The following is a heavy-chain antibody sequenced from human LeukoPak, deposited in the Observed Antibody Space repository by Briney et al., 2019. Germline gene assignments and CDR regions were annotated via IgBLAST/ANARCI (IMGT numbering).Heavy chain of an antibody. D-gene: IGHD3-10*01. CDR1: GGTFSSYA. CDR2: IIPILGIA. J-gene: IGHJ4*02. CDR3: VRGSEGYYGSGSYPFDY. V-gene: IGHV1-69*04. Sequence: GSSVKVSCKASGGTFSSYAISWVRQAPGQGLEWMGKIIPILGIANYAQKFQGRVTITADKSTSTAYMELSSLRSEDTAVYYCVRGSEGYYGSGSYPFDYWGQGTLVTVSS.